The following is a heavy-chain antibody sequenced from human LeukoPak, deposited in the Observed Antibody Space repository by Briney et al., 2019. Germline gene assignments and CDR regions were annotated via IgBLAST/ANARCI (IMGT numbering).Heavy chain of an antibody. D-gene: IGHD1-1*01. CDR1: GFTFSNYG. V-gene: IGHV3-30*02. CDR3: AKGGSNNWSFDN. CDR2: IRYDGRNK. J-gene: IGHJ4*02. Sequence: GGSLRLSCAAAGFTFSNYGMHWVRQAPGKGLQWVAYIRYDGRNKYSADSVKGRFTIYRDNSKSTLYLQMNSLRPEDTAVYYCAKGGSNNWSFDNWGQGTLVTVSS.